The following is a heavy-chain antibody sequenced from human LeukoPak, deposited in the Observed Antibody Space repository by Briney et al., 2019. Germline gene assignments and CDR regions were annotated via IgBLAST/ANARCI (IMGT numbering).Heavy chain of an antibody. CDR3: ARLATDSDILTGSDY. D-gene: IGHD3-9*01. V-gene: IGHV4-59*08. CDR2: IYSSGIT. CDR1: GGSISGYY. J-gene: IGHJ4*02. Sequence: PSETLSLTCTVSGGSISGYYWSWVRQPPLKGLEWIGYIYSSGITRYSPSLKSRLTISVDTPKNQFSLRLSSVTAADTALYYCARLATDSDILTGSDYWGQGTLVTVSS.